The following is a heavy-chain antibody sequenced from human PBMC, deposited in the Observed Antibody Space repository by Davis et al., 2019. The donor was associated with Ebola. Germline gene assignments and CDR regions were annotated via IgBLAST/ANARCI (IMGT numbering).Heavy chain of an antibody. CDR1: GGSISSGGYY. J-gene: IGHJ4*02. V-gene: IGHV4-31*03. Sequence: PSETLSLTCTVSGGSISSGGYYWSWIRQHPGKGLEWIGYIYYSGSTYYNPSLKSRVTMSVDTSKNQFSLKLSSVTAADTAVYYCARWSSDYYDSSGYPDYWGQGTLVTVSS. CDR2: IYYSGST. CDR3: ARWSSDYYDSSGYPDY. D-gene: IGHD3-22*01.